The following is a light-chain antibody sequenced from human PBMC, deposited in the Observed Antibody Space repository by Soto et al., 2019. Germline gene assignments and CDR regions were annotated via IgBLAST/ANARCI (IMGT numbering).Light chain of an antibody. CDR1: QSVSSN. V-gene: IGKV3-15*01. CDR3: QQYNDWPWT. J-gene: IGKJ1*01. CDR2: AAS. Sequence: EILMTQSPATLSVSPGERATLSCRASQSVSSNLAWYQQKPGQAPRLLIYAASTRATGIPARFSGSGSGTEFTVTISSLQSEDFAVYYCQQYNDWPWTFGQGTKVEIK.